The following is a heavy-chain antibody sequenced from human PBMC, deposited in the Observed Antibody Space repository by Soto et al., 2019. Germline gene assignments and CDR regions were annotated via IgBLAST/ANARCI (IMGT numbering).Heavy chain of an antibody. Sequence: SQTLSLTCAISGDSVSSNGATWNWIRQSPSRGLEWLGRTYYRSKWYNDYAVSVKSRITINPGTSKNQFPLQLNSVTPEDTAVYYCGRAHLGTDRYTLETFDPWGQGTLVTVSS. V-gene: IGHV6-1*01. CDR2: TYYRSKWYN. CDR1: GDSVSSNGAT. J-gene: IGHJ5*02. CDR3: GRAHLGTDRYTLETFDP. D-gene: IGHD1-1*01.